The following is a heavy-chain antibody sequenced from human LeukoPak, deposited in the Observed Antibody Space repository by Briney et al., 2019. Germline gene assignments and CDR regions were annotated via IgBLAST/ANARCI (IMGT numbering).Heavy chain of an antibody. D-gene: IGHD3-3*01. CDR1: GFTCTIFG. Sequence: GGSLRLSCAASGFTCTIFGFNWVHQAPGKVPEWVSYIDARSGITYYADSVQGRFTISRDNAQESVFLQMNSLRADDTAVYYCARTYDFGRGPPGDAFDNWGPGTLVTVSS. V-gene: IGHV3-48*01. CDR2: IDARSGIT. CDR3: ARTYDFGRGPPGDAFDN. J-gene: IGHJ3*02.